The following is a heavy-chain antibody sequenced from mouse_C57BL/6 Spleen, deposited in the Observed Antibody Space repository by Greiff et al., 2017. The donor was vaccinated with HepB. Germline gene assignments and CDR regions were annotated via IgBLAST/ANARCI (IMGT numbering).Heavy chain of an antibody. V-gene: IGHV3-6*01. Sequence: DVQLQESGPGLVKPSQSLSLTCSVTGYSITSGYYWNWIRQFPGNKLEWMGYISYDGSNNYNPSLKNRISITRDTSKNQFFLKLNSVTTEDTATYYCARDNYYGSRTGFDVWGTGTTVTVSS. D-gene: IGHD1-1*01. CDR2: ISYDGSN. CDR1: GYSITSGYY. CDR3: ARDNYYGSRTGFDV. J-gene: IGHJ1*03.